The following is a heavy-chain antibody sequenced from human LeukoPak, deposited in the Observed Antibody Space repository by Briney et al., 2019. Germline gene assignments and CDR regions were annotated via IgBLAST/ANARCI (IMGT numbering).Heavy chain of an antibody. CDR3: ARGGLRYSLSSWFDP. Sequence: PSETLSLTCAVSGYSISSGYYWGWIRKLPGKGREWIGSIYFSGSTYYNPSLKSRVTISVDTTKNQFSLKLSSVTAADTAVYYCARGGLRYSLSSWFDPWGQGTLVTVSS. J-gene: IGHJ5*02. CDR1: GYSISSGYY. CDR2: IYFSGST. V-gene: IGHV4-38-2*01. D-gene: IGHD4-17*01.